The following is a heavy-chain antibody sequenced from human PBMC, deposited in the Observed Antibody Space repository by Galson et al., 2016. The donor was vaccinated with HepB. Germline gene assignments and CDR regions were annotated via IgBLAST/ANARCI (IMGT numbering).Heavy chain of an antibody. CDR2: LSSGSSYI. CDR1: GGSISSSN. V-gene: IGHV3-21*01. CDR3: VRDRLGELLSEGDY. Sequence: ETLSLTCAVSGGSISSSNWWSWVRQPPGKGLEWVSSLSSGSSYIYYAHPVKGRFTISRDNARNSLYLQMNSLRADDTAVYYCVRDRLGELLSEGDYWGQGTLVTVSS. D-gene: IGHD3-10*01. J-gene: IGHJ4*02.